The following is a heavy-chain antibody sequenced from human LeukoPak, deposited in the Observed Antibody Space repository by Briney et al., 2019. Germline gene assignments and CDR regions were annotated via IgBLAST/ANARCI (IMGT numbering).Heavy chain of an antibody. CDR1: GFTFSSHE. CDR2: IGGSGSSI. V-gene: IGHV3-48*03. Sequence: GGSLRLSCVASGFTFSSHEMNWVRQAPGKGLEWVSYIGGSGSSISYADSVKGRFIISRDNAKNSLYLQTNSLRAEDTAVYYCARCYDTRGYYGLDYWGQGTRVTVSS. D-gene: IGHD3-22*01. CDR3: ARCYDTRGYYGLDY. J-gene: IGHJ4*02.